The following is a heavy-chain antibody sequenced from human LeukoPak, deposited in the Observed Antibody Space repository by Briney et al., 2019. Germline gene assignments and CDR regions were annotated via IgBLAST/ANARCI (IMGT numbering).Heavy chain of an antibody. V-gene: IGHV4-61*09. D-gene: IGHD6-13*01. CDR2: IHTSGTM. J-gene: IGHJ6*03. CDR1: GGSVSTGSYY. CDR3: ARTTEAHSWQTRYYSYYMDV. Sequence: SQTLSLTCTVSGGSVSTGSYYWSWLRQPAGRGLEWIGHIHTSGTMNYNASLKSRVRISVETSKNQFSLKLSSVTAADTAVYYCARTTEAHSWQTRYYSYYMDVWGKGTTVTVSS.